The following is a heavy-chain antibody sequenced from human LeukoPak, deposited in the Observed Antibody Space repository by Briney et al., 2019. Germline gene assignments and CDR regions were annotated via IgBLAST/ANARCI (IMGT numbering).Heavy chain of an antibody. J-gene: IGHJ3*02. CDR1: GYRFTDYW. Sequence: GASVKVSCKASGYRFTDYWIQWVRQAPGQGLEWMGWINTNTGGTVYAQKFQGRVTMTRDTSLTTSYMDLSRLTSDDTAVYYCARGGSFHEFDIWGQGTMVIASS. V-gene: IGHV1-2*02. D-gene: IGHD3-10*01. CDR3: ARGGSFHEFDI. CDR2: INTNTGGT.